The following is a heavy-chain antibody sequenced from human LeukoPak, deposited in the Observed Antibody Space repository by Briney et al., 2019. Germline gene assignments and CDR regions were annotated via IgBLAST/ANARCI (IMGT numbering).Heavy chain of an antibody. Sequence: PGGSLRLSCAASGFTFSSYWMSWVRQAPGKGLEWVANIKQDGSEKYHVDSVKGRFTISRDNAENSLYLQMNSLRGEDTAVYFSARAGYSSGWDYWGQGTLVTVSS. D-gene: IGHD6-19*01. CDR1: GFTFSSYW. J-gene: IGHJ4*02. CDR2: IKQDGSEK. CDR3: ARAGYSSGWDY. V-gene: IGHV3-7*01.